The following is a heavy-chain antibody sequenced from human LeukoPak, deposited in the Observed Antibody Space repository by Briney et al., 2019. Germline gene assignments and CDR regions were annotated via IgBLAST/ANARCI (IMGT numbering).Heavy chain of an antibody. CDR2: MNPNSGNT. Sequence: ASVKVSCKASGYTFTSYDINWVRQATGQGLEWMGWMNPNSGNTGNAQKLQGRVTMTTDTSTSTAYMELRSLRSDDTAVYYCARGQFQDYWGQGTLVTVSS. V-gene: IGHV1-8*02. CDR1: GYTFTSYD. J-gene: IGHJ4*02. CDR3: ARGQFQDY.